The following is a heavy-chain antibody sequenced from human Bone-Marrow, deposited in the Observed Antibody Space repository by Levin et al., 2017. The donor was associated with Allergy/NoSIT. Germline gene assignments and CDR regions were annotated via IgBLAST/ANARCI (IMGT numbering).Heavy chain of an antibody. CDR2: IQPKSDGGTT. CDR1: GLPFTDSW. V-gene: IGHV3-15*01. Sequence: LSLTCAASGLPFTDSWMSWVRPAPGQGLEKVARIQPKSDGGTTDYPASVRCRFIISRDESTNTLYLQMNSLKTEDTAVYYCSADEWIWGQGTLVTVSS. J-gene: IGHJ4*02. CDR3: SADEWI. D-gene: IGHD3-3*01.